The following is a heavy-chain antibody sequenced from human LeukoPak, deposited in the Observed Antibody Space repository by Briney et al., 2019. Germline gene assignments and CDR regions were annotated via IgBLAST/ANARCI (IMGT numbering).Heavy chain of an antibody. D-gene: IGHD3-22*01. CDR2: IYNCGST. CDR3: ARGHYDSSGYYIGPFDY. Sequence: PGGSLRLSCAASGFTVSSNYMSWVRQAPGKGLEWVSIIYNCGSTYYADSVKGRFTISRDNSKNTLYLQMNSLRAEDTAVYYCARGHYDSSGYYIGPFDYWGQGTLVTVFS. V-gene: IGHV3-66*01. J-gene: IGHJ4*02. CDR1: GFTVSSNY.